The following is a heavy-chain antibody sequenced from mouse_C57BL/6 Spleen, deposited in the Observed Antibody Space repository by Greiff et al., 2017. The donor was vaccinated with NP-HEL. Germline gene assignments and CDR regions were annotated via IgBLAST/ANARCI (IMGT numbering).Heavy chain of an antibody. CDR1: GYTFTSYW. J-gene: IGHJ4*01. CDR3: ARERGDYYAMDY. V-gene: IGHV1-61*01. Sequence: QVQLQQPGAELVRPGSSVKLSCKASGYTFTSYWMDWVKQRPGQGLEWIGNIYPSDSETHYNQKFKDKATLTVDKSSSTAYMQLSSLTSEDSAVYYCARERGDYYAMDYWGQGTSVTVSS. CDR2: IYPSDSET.